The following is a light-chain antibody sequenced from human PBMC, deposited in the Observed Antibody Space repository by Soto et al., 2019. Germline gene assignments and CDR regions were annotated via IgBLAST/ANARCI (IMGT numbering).Light chain of an antibody. J-gene: IGKJ3*01. Sequence: DIQMTQSPTSLSASVGDRVTITCRASQGIRNFVAWYQQKPGKAPKLLIYAASTLQSGVPSRFSGSGSGTDFTLTINSLQPEAGATSSCQKYSCVPLFGPGTKVEIK. CDR1: QGIRNF. CDR2: AAS. CDR3: QKYSCVPL. V-gene: IGKV1-27*01.